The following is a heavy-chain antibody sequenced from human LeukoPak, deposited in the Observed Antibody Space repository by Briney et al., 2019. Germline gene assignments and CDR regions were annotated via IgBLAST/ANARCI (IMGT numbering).Heavy chain of an antibody. J-gene: IGHJ4*02. CDR2: ILYDGSDK. Sequence: HPGGSLTLSCAASGFTFNNYAMHWVRQAPGKGLEWVATILYDGSDKYYADCVTGRSTLSRDNTEIRLYLQMDRLRDEETAVYYCARDGGQRYYDSWSGYPKYSFDYWGQGTLVPVSS. V-gene: IGHV3-30*01. CDR1: GFTFNNYA. D-gene: IGHD3-3*01. CDR3: ARDGGQRYYDSWSGYPKYSFDY.